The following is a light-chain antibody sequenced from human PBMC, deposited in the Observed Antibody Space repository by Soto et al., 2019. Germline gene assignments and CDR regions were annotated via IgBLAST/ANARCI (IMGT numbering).Light chain of an antibody. CDR3: GTWDSSLSADV. CDR1: SSNIGNND. V-gene: IGLV1-51*01. Sequence: QSVLTQPPSVSAAPGQQVTISCSGSSSNIGNNDVSWYQQLPGTAPKIIIYDNEKRPSGIPDRFPGSKSGTSATLGIAGLQTGEEADYYCGTWDSSLSADVFGTGTKVTVL. CDR2: DNE. J-gene: IGLJ1*01.